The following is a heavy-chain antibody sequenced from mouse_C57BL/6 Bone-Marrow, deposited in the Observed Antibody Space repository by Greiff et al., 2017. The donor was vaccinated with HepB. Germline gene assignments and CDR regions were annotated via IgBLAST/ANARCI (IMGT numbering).Heavy chain of an antibody. CDR2: IWSGGST. J-gene: IGHJ4*01. CDR1: GFSLTSYG. Sequence: VHLVESGPGLVQPSQSLSITCTVSGFSLTSYGVHWVRQSPGKGLEWLGVIWSGGSTDYNAAFISRLSISKDNSKSKVFFKMNSLQADDTAIYYCATQFPDYYYWGQGTSVTVSS. CDR3: ATQFPDYYY. D-gene: IGHD1-1*01. V-gene: IGHV2-2*01.